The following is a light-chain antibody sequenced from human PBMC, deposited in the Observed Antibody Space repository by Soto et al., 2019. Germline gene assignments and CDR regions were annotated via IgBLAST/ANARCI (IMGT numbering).Light chain of an antibody. CDR3: QQYGTSPT. CDR2: GAS. CDR1: QSVSNNY. Sequence: EIVLTQSPGTLSLSPGARATLSCRASQSVSNNYLAWYQQKPGQAPRRLIFGASGRATGIPDRFSGSGSGTEFTLTISRLEPEDFAVYYCQQYGTSPTFGQGTKVEIK. J-gene: IGKJ1*01. V-gene: IGKV3-20*01.